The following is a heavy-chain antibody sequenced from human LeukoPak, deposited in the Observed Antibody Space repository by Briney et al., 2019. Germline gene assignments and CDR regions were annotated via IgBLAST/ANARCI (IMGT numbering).Heavy chain of an antibody. CDR2: INHSGST. CDR1: GGSFSGYY. CDR3: ARLSRSGSSV. V-gene: IGHV4-34*01. J-gene: IGHJ6*04. Sequence: PSETLSLTCAVYGGSFSGYYWSWIRQPPGKGLEWIGEINHSGSTNYNPSLKGRVTISVDTSKNQFSLKLSSVTAADTAVYYCARLSRSGSSVWGKGTTVTVSS. D-gene: IGHD3-10*01.